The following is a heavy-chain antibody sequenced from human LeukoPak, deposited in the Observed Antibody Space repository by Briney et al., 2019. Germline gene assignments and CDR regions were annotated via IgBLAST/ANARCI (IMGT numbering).Heavy chain of an antibody. CDR1: GFTFDDYA. V-gene: IGHV3-9*01. CDR3: AKDMGAGCGGDCSQDY. D-gene: IGHD2-21*01. CDR2: ISWNSGRK. J-gene: IGHJ4*02. Sequence: GGSLRLSCAASGFTFDDYAMHWVRQAPGKGLEWVSGISWNSGRKGYADSVKGQFTISRDNAKNSLYLQMNSLRAEDTALYYCAKDMGAGCGGDCSQDYWGQGTLVTVSS.